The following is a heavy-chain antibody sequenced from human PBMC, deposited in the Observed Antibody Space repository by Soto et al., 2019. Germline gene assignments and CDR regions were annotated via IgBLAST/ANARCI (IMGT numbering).Heavy chain of an antibody. CDR1: GYTFTTYD. D-gene: IGHD1-1*01. CDR2: VSPNSGYA. J-gene: IGHJ4*02. V-gene: IGHV1-8*01. Sequence: QVQLVQSGAEVKKPGASVKVSCKASGYTFTTYDINWVRQATGQGLEWMGWVSPNSGYAGSAQKFQGRVTMTRDAFICTSYMELSSLTSEDTAVYHCARGVTNGTDYWGQGTLVTVSS. CDR3: ARGVTNGTDY.